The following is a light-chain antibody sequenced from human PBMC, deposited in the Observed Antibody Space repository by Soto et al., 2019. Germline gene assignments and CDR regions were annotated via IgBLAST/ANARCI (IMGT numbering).Light chain of an antibody. CDR1: ESIARH. J-gene: IGKJ5*01. CDR3: QQSYSALSIT. V-gene: IGKV1-39*01. CDR2: AAS. Sequence: DIQMTQSPSSLSASVGDRVTITCRASESIARHLNWYQQKPGKAPKLLLYAASSLQNGVPSRFRGGGSGTDFTLTISNLQPEDFATYYCQQSYSALSITFGQGTRLEIK.